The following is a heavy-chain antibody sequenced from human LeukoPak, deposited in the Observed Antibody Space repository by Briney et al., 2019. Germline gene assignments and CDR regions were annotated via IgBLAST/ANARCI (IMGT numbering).Heavy chain of an antibody. Sequence: GGSLRLSCAASGFTVSSNYMSWVRQAPGKGLEWVSVIYSGGSTYYADSVKGRFTISRDNSKNTLYLQMNSLRAEDTAVYYCAKATRSPLTVAGTQYDYWGQGTLVTVSS. V-gene: IGHV3-53*01. CDR3: AKATRSPLTVAGTQYDY. D-gene: IGHD6-19*01. CDR1: GFTVSSNY. CDR2: IYSGGST. J-gene: IGHJ4*02.